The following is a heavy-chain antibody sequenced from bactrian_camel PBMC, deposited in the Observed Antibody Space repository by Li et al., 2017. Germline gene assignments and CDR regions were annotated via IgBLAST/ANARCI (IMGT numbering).Heavy chain of an antibody. D-gene: IGHD5*01. CDR3: AARNGYSFTCGWKDSSDFDY. J-gene: IGHJ6*01. V-gene: IGHV3S40*01. CDR1: GFTFDRYG. Sequence: DVQLVESGGGLVQPGGSLRLSCAASGFTFDRYGMNWVRQPPGKGLEWVSTISSDGRSDYADSVKGRFTISRDNAKNALYLQMNSLKTEDTAVYYCAARNGYSFTCGWKDSSDFDYWGQGTQVTVS. CDR2: ISSDGRS.